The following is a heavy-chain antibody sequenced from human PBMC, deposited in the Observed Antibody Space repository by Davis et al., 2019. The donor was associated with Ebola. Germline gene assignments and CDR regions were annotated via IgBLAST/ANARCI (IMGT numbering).Heavy chain of an antibody. CDR2: INPSGGST. V-gene: IGHV1-46*01. Sequence: ASVKVSCKASGYTFTSYYMHWVRQAPGQGLEWMGIINPSGGSTSYAQKFQGRVTMTRDTSTSTVYMELSSLRSEDTAVYYCAREGEVVVAAANWFDPWGQGTLVTVSS. CDR3: AREGEVVVAAANWFDP. J-gene: IGHJ5*02. D-gene: IGHD2-15*01. CDR1: GYTFTSYY.